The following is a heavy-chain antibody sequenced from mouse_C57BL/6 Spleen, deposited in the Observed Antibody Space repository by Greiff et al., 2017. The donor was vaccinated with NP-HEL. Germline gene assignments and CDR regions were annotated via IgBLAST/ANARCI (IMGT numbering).Heavy chain of an antibody. Sequence: EVKLVESGGGLVQSGRSLRLSCATSGFTFSDFYMEWVRQAPGKGLEWIAASRNKANDYTTEYSASVKGRFIVSRDTSQSILYLQMNALRAEDTAIYYCARAAYGYDYYFDYWGQSTTLTVSS. J-gene: IGHJ2*01. CDR3: ARAAYGYDYYFDY. V-gene: IGHV7-1*01. CDR2: SRNKANDYTT. D-gene: IGHD2-2*01. CDR1: GFTFSDFY.